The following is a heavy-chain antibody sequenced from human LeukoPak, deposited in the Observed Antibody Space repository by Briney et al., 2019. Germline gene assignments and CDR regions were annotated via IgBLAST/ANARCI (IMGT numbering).Heavy chain of an antibody. CDR1: GGSISSGGYY. Sequence: PSETLSLTCTVSGGSISSGGYYWSWIRQHPGKGLEWIGEINHSGSTNYNPSLKSRVTISVDTSKNQFSLKLSSVTAADTAVYYCARVDDSSGYYYDHWGQGTLVTVSS. J-gene: IGHJ5*02. CDR3: ARVDDSSGYYYDH. D-gene: IGHD3-22*01. CDR2: INHSGST. V-gene: IGHV4-31*03.